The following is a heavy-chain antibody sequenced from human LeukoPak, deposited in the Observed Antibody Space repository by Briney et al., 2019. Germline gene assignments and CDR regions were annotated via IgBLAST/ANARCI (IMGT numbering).Heavy chain of an antibody. J-gene: IGHJ3*02. CDR2: IYTSGST. Sequence: SETLSLTCTVSGGSISSYYWSWVRQPPGKGLEWIGYIYTSGSTNYNPSPKSRVTISVDTSKNQFSLKLSSVTAADTAVYYCASSSRYQLLSSAFDIWGQGTMVTVSS. V-gene: IGHV4-4*09. CDR1: GGSISSYY. CDR3: ASSSRYQLLSSAFDI. D-gene: IGHD2-2*01.